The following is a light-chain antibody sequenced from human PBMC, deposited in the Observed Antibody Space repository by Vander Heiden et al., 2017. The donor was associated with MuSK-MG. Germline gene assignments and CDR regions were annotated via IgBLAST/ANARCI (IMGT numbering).Light chain of an antibody. CDR3: AAWDASLTGPV. J-gene: IGLJ3*02. CDR1: SSNIGSGF. Sequence: QSVLTQPPSASGTPGLRVPISCSGSSSNIGSGFVFWYQQLPGTAPKLLIYMDSQRPSGVPDRFSGSKSGTSASLAISGLRSEDEAEYFCAAWDASLTGPVFGGGTKLTVL. V-gene: IGLV1-47*01. CDR2: MDS.